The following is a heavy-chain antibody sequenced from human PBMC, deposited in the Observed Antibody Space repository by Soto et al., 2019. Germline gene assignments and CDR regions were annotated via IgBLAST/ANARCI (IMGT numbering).Heavy chain of an antibody. CDR2: IYAYIAKT. D-gene: IGHD2-21*02. CDR3: ARGDGDTLDY. CDR1: GYTFINYG. V-gene: IGHV1-18*01. J-gene: IGHJ4*02. Sequence: QVQLVQSGGEVKKPGASVKVSCKASGYTFINYGITWVRQAPGQGLEWLAWIYAYIAKTDNAQKVQGRVTMTADTSTSTAYLELRSLTSDDTAVYYCARGDGDTLDYWGQGTVVTVSS.